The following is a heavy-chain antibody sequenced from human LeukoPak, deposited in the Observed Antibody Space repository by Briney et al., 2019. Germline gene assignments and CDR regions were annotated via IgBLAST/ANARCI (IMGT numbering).Heavy chain of an antibody. CDR1: GYSFTRYL. Sequence: VESLKISCQGSGYSFTRYLIGWVRQMPGIGLEWMGTIYPGDSDTRYSPSFQGQVTISAYKSISTAYVQWSSLKASDTAMYYCARQGSAAGMGNWFDPWGQGTLVTVSS. CDR3: ARQGSAAGMGNWFDP. CDR2: IYPGDSDT. D-gene: IGHD6-13*01. V-gene: IGHV5-51*01. J-gene: IGHJ5*02.